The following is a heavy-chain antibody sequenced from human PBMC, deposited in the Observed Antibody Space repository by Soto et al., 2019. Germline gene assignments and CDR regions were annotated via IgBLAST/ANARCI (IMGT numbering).Heavy chain of an antibody. V-gene: IGHV4-34*01. Sequence: SETLSLTCAVYGGSFSGYYWSWIRQPPGKGLEWIGEINHSGSTNYNPSLKSRVTISVDTSKNQFSLKLSSVTAADTAVYYCARGKLPAAIRASARKEYVFDIWGKGTMVTVSS. CDR3: ARGKLPAAIRASARKEYVFDI. CDR1: GGSFSGYY. CDR2: INHSGST. D-gene: IGHD2-2*01. J-gene: IGHJ3*02.